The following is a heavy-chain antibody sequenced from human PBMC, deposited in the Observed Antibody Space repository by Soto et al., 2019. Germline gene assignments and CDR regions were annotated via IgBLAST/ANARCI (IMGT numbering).Heavy chain of an antibody. D-gene: IGHD3-16*01. CDR3: ARDTLGGDYFDY. CDR2: ISSSGSTI. J-gene: IGHJ4*02. CDR1: GFTFSEYY. Sequence: QVQLVESGGSLVKPGGSLRLSCAASGFTFSEYYMSWIRQAPGKGLEWVSYISSSGSTIYYADSVKGRFTISRDNAKNSLYLQMNRLRAEDTAVYYFARDTLGGDYFDYWGQGTLVTVSS. V-gene: IGHV3-11*01.